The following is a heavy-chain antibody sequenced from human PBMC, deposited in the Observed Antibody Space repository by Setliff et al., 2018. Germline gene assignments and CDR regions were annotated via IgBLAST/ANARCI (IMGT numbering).Heavy chain of an antibody. CDR2: VNPSGGKA. CDR1: GYGFTSHY. CDR3: ARAPWGDDYDSLYTWFDP. Sequence: ASVKVSCKTSGYGFTSHYFHWLRQAPGQGLEWMGIVNPSGGKATLSQKFQGRVSMTADASTATVYMELHSLTSEDTAIYYCARAPWGDDYDSLYTWFDPWGQGSLVTVS. V-gene: IGHV1-46*01. J-gene: IGHJ5*02. D-gene: IGHD3-22*01.